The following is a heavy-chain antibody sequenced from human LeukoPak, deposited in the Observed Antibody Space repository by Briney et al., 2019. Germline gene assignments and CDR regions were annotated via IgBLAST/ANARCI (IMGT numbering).Heavy chain of an antibody. J-gene: IGHJ4*02. Sequence: SETLSLTCIVSNGSISNYYWSWLRQPPGKGLEWIGYIYYSGNTNYNPSLKSRVTISVDTSKNQFSLKVNSVTAADTAVYYCARDDAAFDYWGQGTLVTVSS. D-gene: IGHD2-2*01. CDR3: ARDDAAFDY. CDR1: NGSISNYY. CDR2: IYYSGNT. V-gene: IGHV4-59*01.